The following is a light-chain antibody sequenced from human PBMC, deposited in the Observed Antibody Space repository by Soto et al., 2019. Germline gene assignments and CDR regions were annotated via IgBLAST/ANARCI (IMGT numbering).Light chain of an antibody. Sequence: ETVMTQSPATLSVSPGERATLSRRASQSVNSNLAWYQQKLGQAPRVLIYGASTRATGIPDRFSGSGSGTEFILTISSLQSEDFAVYYCQEYNTWPWTFGQGTKVEIK. CDR2: GAS. CDR1: QSVNSN. CDR3: QEYNTWPWT. J-gene: IGKJ1*01. V-gene: IGKV3-15*01.